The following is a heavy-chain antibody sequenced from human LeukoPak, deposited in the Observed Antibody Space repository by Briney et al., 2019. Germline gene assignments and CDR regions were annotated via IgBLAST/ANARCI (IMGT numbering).Heavy chain of an antibody. CDR1: GYTFTRYA. J-gene: IGHJ4*02. CDR2: ISTNTGNP. CDR3: ARDDSSGYYQIDY. V-gene: IGHV7-4-1*02. D-gene: IGHD3-22*01. Sequence: ASVKVSCKASGYTFTRYAVSWVRQAPGQGLEWVGWISTNTGNPTYAQDFTGRFVFSLDTSVSTAYLQISSLKAEDTAVYYCARDDSSGYYQIDYWGQGTLVTVSS.